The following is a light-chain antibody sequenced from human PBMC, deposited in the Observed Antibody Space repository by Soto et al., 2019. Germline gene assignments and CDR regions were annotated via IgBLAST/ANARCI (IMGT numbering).Light chain of an antibody. Sequence: ALTQPASVSGSPGQSITISCTGTSSDVGGYNYVSWYQQHPGKAPKLMIYDVSNRPSGVSNRFSGSKSGNTASLTISGLQAEDEADYYCSSYTSSSTLLYVFGTGTKSPS. CDR1: SSDVGGYNY. CDR2: DVS. CDR3: SSYTSSSTLLYV. V-gene: IGLV2-14*01. J-gene: IGLJ1*01.